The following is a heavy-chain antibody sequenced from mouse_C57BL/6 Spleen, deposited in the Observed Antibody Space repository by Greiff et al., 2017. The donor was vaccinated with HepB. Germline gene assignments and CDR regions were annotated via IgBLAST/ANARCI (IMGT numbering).Heavy chain of an antibody. V-gene: IGHV7-3*01. D-gene: IGHD2-4*01. CDR2: IRNKANGYTT. CDR1: GFTFTDYY. Sequence: EVKLMESGGGLVQPGGSLSLSCAASGFTFTDYYMSWVRQPPGKALEWLGFIRNKANGYTTEYSASVKGRFTISRDNSQSILYLQMNALRAEDSATYYCARYTGLRRLFDYWGQGTTLTVSS. CDR3: ARYTGLRRLFDY. J-gene: IGHJ2*01.